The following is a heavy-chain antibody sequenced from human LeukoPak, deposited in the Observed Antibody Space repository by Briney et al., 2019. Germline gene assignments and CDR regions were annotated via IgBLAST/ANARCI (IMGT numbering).Heavy chain of an antibody. J-gene: IGHJ3*02. D-gene: IGHD4-23*01. CDR2: MNTNSGNT. CDR3: ATVGGNLTFDAFDI. CDR1: GYTFTSYD. Sequence: ASVKVSCKASGYTFTSYDINWVRQATGQGLEWMGWMNTNSGNTGYAQKFQGRVTMTEDTSTDTAYMELSSLRSEDTAVYYCATVGGNLTFDAFDIWGQGTMVTVSS. V-gene: IGHV1-8*01.